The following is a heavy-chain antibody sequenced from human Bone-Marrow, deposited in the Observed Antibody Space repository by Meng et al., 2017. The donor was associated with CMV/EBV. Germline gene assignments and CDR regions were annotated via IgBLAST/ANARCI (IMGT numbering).Heavy chain of an antibody. V-gene: IGHV4-34*01. CDR2: INHSGST. CDR1: GGSFSGYY. J-gene: IGHJ4*02. CDR3: ARFLRGTN. Sequence: SETLSLTCAVYGGSFSGYYWSWIRQPPGKGLEWIGEINHSGSTNYNPSLKSRVTISVDTSKNQFSLKLSSVTAADTAVYYCARFLRGTNWGKGTLVPVSS. D-gene: IGHD3-10*01.